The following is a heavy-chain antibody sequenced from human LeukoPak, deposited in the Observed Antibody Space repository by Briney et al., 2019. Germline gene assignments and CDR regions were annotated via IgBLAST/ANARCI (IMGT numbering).Heavy chain of an antibody. CDR1: GFTFSSNS. Sequence: GGSLRLSCAASGFTFSSNSMNWVRQAPGKGLEWVSSISSSSSYIYYADSVKGRFTISRDNAKNSLYLQMNSLRAEDTAVYYCARGFTMVRGGGMDVGGQGTTVTVSS. J-gene: IGHJ6*02. V-gene: IGHV3-21*01. CDR2: ISSSSSYI. CDR3: ARGFTMVRGGGMDV. D-gene: IGHD3-10*01.